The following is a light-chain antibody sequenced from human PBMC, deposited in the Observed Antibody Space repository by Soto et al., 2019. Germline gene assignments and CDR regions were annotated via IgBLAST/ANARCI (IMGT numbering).Light chain of an antibody. CDR2: LGS. CDR3: MQYLQTPYT. J-gene: IGKJ2*01. Sequence: DIVMTQSPLSLPVTPGEPASISCRSSQSLLHSNGYNYLDWYLQKPGQSPQLLIYLGSNRASGVPGRFSGSVSGTDFTLNISRVEAKDVWVYYCMQYLQTPYTFGQGTKLEIK. V-gene: IGKV2-28*01. CDR1: QSLLHSNGYNY.